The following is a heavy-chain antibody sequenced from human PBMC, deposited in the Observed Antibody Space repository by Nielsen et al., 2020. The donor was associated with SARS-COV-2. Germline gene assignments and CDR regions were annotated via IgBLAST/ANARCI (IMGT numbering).Heavy chain of an antibody. CDR2: INHSGST. J-gene: IGHJ6*02. CDR3: ARVGRIAARRGSYGMDV. V-gene: IGHV4-34*01. Sequence: SATLSLTCAVYGGSFSGYYWSWIRQPPGKGLEWIGEINHSGSTNYNPSLKSRVTISVDTSKNQFSLKLSSVTAADTAVYYCARVGRIAARRGSYGMDVWGQGTTVTVSS. CDR1: GGSFSGYY. D-gene: IGHD6-6*01.